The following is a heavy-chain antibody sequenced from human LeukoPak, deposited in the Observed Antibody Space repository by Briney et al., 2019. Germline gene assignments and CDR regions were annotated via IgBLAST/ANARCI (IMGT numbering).Heavy chain of an antibody. CDR2: INHSGST. J-gene: IGHJ4*02. CDR1: SRSLSGYY. V-gene: IGHV4-34*01. CDR3: ARGHNTYYGSATLGY. D-gene: IGHD3-10*01. Sequence: SETLSLTCAVYSRSLSGYYWSWIRHPPGKGLEWIGEINHSGSTNSTPTLKSRVTISVETSKNKFSLKLSSVSAAETAVYYCARGHNTYYGSATLGYWGQGTLVTVSS.